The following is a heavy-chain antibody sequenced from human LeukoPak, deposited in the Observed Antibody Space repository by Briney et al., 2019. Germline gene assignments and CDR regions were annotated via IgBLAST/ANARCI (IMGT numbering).Heavy chain of an antibody. CDR1: GGTFSSYA. J-gene: IGHJ3*02. D-gene: IGHD5-18*01. Sequence: SVKVSCKASGGTFSSYAVSWVRQAPGQGLEWMGRIIPIFGTANYAQKFQGRVTITTDESTSTAYMELSSLRSEDTAVYYCARTGLQLWSDAFDIWGQGTMVTVSS. CDR3: ARTGLQLWSDAFDI. CDR2: IIPIFGTA. V-gene: IGHV1-69*05.